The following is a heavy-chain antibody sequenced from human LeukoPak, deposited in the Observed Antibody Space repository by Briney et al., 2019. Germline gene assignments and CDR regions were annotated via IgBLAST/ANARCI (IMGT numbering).Heavy chain of an antibody. D-gene: IGHD6-13*01. J-gene: IGHJ4*02. CDR2: IYDSGST. V-gene: IGHV4-39*07. Sequence: SETLSLTCTVSGGSIRSSYYYWGWIRQPPGKGLEWIGSIYDSGSTYYNPSLKSRVTISVDTSKNQFSLKLSSVTAADTAVYYCARGSKAAPGTFDYWGQGTLVTVSS. CDR3: ARGSKAAPGTFDY. CDR1: GGSIRSSYYY.